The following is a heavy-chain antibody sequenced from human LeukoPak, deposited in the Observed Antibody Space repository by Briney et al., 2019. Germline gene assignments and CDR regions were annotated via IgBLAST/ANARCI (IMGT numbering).Heavy chain of an antibody. Sequence: SVKGSCKASGGTFSSYAISWVRQAPGQGLEWMGRITPIFGIANYAQKFQGRVTITADKSTSTAYMELSSLRSEDTAVYYCAREDLSTVATGTSGMDVWGQGTTVTVSS. CDR2: ITPIFGIA. J-gene: IGHJ6*02. D-gene: IGHD4-23*01. V-gene: IGHV1-69*04. CDR3: AREDLSTVATGTSGMDV. CDR1: GGTFSSYA.